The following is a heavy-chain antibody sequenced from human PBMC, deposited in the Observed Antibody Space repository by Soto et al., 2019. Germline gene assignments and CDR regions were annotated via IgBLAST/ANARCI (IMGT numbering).Heavy chain of an antibody. D-gene: IGHD2-2*01. CDR1: GGSISSYY. V-gene: IGHV4-59*08. CDR3: ARLDCSSTSCPGVDY. Sequence: ASETLSLTCTVSGGSISSYYWSWIRQPPGKGLEWIGYIYYSGSTNYNPSLKSRVTISVDTSKNQFSLKLSSVTAADTAVYYCARLDCSSTSCPGVDYWGQGTLVTAPQ. CDR2: IYYSGST. J-gene: IGHJ4*02.